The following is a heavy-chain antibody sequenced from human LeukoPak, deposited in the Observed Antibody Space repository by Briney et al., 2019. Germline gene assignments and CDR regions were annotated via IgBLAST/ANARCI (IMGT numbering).Heavy chain of an antibody. D-gene: IGHD2-21*01. Sequence: PSETLSLTCTVSGGSISSSSYYWGWIRQPPGKGLEWIGSIYYSGSTYYNPSFKSRVTISVETSKNQFSLKLSSVTAADTAVYYCARQALGGDYFDYWGQGTLVTVSS. CDR2: IYYSGST. V-gene: IGHV4-39*01. J-gene: IGHJ4*02. CDR3: ARQALGGDYFDY. CDR1: GGSISSSSYY.